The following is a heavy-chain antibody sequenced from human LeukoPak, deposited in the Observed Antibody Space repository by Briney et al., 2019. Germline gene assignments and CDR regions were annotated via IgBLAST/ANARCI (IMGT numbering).Heavy chain of an antibody. Sequence: PSETLSLTCTVSGGSISSYYWSWIRQPAGKGLEWIGRIYTSGSTNYNPSLKSRVTMSVDTSKNQFSLKLSSVTAADTAVYYCARHVAESRYYYDSSGYYSGFDYWGQGTLVTVSS. V-gene: IGHV4-4*07. CDR2: IYTSGST. D-gene: IGHD3-22*01. CDR1: GGSISSYY. J-gene: IGHJ4*02. CDR3: ARHVAESRYYYDSSGYYSGFDY.